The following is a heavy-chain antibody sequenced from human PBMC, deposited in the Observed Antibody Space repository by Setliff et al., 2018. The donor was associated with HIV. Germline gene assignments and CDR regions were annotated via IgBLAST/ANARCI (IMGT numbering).Heavy chain of an antibody. D-gene: IGHD3-16*01. CDR1: GYTFSNYY. J-gene: IGHJ4*02. CDR3: LRGGGSSAYPPFEY. V-gene: IGHV1-46*01. Sequence: ASVKVSCKASGYTFSNYYIHWVRQAPGQGLEWMGIINPSAVTSYGQKFQGRLTVTRDTSTSTVYMDLSSLRSEDTAVYYCLRGGGSSAYPPFEYWGQGTLVTV. CDR2: INPSAVT.